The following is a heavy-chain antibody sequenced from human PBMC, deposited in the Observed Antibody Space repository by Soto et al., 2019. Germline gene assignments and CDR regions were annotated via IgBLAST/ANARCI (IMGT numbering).Heavy chain of an antibody. CDR1: GFTFSRYG. V-gene: IGHV3-30*18. CDR3: AKVYYGSGPADY. D-gene: IGHD3-10*01. J-gene: IGHJ4*02. CDR2: ISYDGSNK. Sequence: QVQLVESGGGVVQPGRSLRLSCAASGFTFSRYGMHWVRQAPGKGLEWVAVISYDGSNKYYADSVKGRVTISRDNSKNTLYLQMNSLRAEDTAVYYCAKVYYGSGPADYWGQGTLVTVSS.